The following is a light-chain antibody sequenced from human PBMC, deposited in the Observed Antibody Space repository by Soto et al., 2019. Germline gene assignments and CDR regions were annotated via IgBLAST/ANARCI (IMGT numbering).Light chain of an antibody. V-gene: IGKV1-5*01. J-gene: IGKJ2*01. CDR2: DAS. CDR3: QQYNSYSPYT. Sequence: DIQMTQSPSTLSASVGDRVTITCRASQSISSWLAWYQKKPGKAPKLLIYDASILESGVPSRFSGSGSGTEFTLTISSLQPDDSATYYCQQYNSYSPYTFGQGTKLEIK. CDR1: QSISSW.